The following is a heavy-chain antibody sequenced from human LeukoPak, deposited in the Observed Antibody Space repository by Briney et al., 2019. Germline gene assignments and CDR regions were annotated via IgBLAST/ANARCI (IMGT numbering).Heavy chain of an antibody. Sequence: PGGSLRLPCVASEFTFSHYAMQWARQAPGKGLEWVAIISYDGNNKYYTDSVKGRFTISRDNSKNSLYLQMNSLRAEDTAVYFCASSTYCGGECPGATEYVLHWGQGTLVTVPS. J-gene: IGHJ1*01. D-gene: IGHD2-21*01. CDR1: EFTFSHYA. CDR2: ISYDGNNK. V-gene: IGHV3-30-3*01. CDR3: ASSTYCGGECPGATEYVLH.